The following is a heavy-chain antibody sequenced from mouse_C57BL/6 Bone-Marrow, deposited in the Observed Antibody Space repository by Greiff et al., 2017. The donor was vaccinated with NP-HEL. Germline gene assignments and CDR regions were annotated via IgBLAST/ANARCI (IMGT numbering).Heavy chain of an antibody. CDR3: TTGGSSPYAMDY. D-gene: IGHD1-1*01. CDR2: IDPGNGDT. V-gene: IGHV14-4*01. CDR1: GFNIKDDY. Sequence: EVQGVESGAELVRPGASVKLSCTVSGFNIKDDYMHWVKQRPEQGLAWIGWIDPGNGDTGYASKFQGKATITADTSSNTAYLQLSSLTSEDTAVYYCTTGGSSPYAMDYWGQGTSVTVSS. J-gene: IGHJ4*01.